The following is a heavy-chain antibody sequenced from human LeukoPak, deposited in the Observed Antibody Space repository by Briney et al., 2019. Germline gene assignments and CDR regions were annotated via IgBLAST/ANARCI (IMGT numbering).Heavy chain of an antibody. V-gene: IGHV3-11*06. J-gene: IGHJ6*02. D-gene: IGHD4-11*01. CDR1: GFTFSDYY. CDR3: ARAPHYSNYGPYYYGMDV. Sequence: PGGSLRLSCAASGFTFSDYYMSWIRQAPGKGPEWASDISSSRAYTNYADSVKGRFTISRDNAKNSLYLQMNSLRAEDTAVYYCARAPHYSNYGPYYYGMDVWGQGTTVTVSS. CDR2: ISSSRAYT.